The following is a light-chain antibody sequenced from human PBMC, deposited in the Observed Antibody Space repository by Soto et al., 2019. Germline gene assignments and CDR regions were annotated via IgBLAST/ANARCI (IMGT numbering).Light chain of an antibody. V-gene: IGKV3-20*01. CDR3: HHYGDTPRT. J-gene: IGKJ1*01. Sequence: EIVLTQSPATLSLSPGERATLSCRASQSVSIYLAWYQQKPGQAPRLLMYGASSRATGIPDRFSGSGSGTDFTLTISRLEPEDFAVYYCHHYGDTPRTFGQGTKVDIK. CDR2: GAS. CDR1: QSVSIY.